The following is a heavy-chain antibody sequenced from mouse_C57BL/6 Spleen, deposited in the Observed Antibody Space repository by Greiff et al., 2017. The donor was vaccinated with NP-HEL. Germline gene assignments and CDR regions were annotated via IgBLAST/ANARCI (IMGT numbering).Heavy chain of an antibody. CDR3: AREGSLRGYFDY. V-gene: IGHV1-19*01. CDR2: INPYNGGT. Sequence: VQLQQSGPVLVKPGASVKMSCKASGYTFTDYYMNWVKQSHGKSLEWIGVINPYNGGTSYNQKFKGKATLTVDKSSSTAYMELNSLTSEDSAVYYCAREGSLRGYFDYWGQGTTLTVSS. D-gene: IGHD1-1*01. CDR1: GYTFTDYY. J-gene: IGHJ2*01.